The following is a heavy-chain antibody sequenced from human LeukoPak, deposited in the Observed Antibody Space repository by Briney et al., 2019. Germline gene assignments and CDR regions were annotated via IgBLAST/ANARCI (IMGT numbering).Heavy chain of an antibody. V-gene: IGHV3-13*01. D-gene: IGHD6-6*01. CDR1: GFTFSSYD. CDR3: ARWRAAHDAFDI. J-gene: IGHJ3*02. Sequence: GGSLRLSCATSGFTFSSYDMHWVRQSKGKGLEWVSAIGIAGDTNYLASVQGRFTISRENAKNSLYLQMNSLRVGDTAVYYCARWRAAHDAFDIWGPGTMVTVSS. CDR2: IGIAGDT.